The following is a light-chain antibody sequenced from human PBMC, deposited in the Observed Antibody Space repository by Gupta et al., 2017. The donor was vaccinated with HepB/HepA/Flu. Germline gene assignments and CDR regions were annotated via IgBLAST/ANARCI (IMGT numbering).Light chain of an antibody. CDR1: QSVSNS. V-gene: IGKV3-20*01. J-gene: IGKJ2*01. CDR2: HAS. CDR3: QQYGSSPYT. Sequence: EIVLTQSPGTLSLSPGERVTLSCRASQSVSNSLDWYQQKPGQAPRLLIYHASSRVTGIPDRFSGSGSGTDFTLNITRLEPEDFAVYYCQQYGSSPYTFGQGIKLEIK.